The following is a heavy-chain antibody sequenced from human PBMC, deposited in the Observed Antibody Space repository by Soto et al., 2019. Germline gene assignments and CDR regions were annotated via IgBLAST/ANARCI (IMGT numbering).Heavy chain of an antibody. CDR2: IYPKEDRA. CDR3: ARDIDYDIDY. CDR1: GYMFKNYG. Sequence: QVQLVQSGAEVQEPGASVKVSCKTSGYMFKNYGISWVRQAPGQGLEWLGWIYPKEDRANFAQKFQGRVTLTADTPTSTVYIELRSLRFDDSAVYFCARDIDYDIDYWGQGTLVTVSS. J-gene: IGHJ4*02. D-gene: IGHD4-17*01. V-gene: IGHV1-18*01.